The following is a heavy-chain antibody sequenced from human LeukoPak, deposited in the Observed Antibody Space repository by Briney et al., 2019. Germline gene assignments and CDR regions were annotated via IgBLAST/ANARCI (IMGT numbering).Heavy chain of an antibody. J-gene: IGHJ4*02. D-gene: IGHD3-22*01. Sequence: GGSLRLSCGASGFTFSNYWMSWVRQAPGKGLEWVINISQDGSGKNYADSVEGRFTISRDNAKNSLYLQMNSLRAEDTAVYYCAKVGSIYYDSSGYYNDYWGQGTLVTVSS. CDR1: GFTFSNYW. CDR2: ISQDGSGK. V-gene: IGHV3-7*01. CDR3: AKVGSIYYDSSGYYNDY.